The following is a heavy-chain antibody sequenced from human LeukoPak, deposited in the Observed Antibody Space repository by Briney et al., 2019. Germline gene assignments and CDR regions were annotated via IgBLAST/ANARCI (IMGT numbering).Heavy chain of an antibody. CDR1: GGSVSSGSYY. CDR3: ASRVDSMVPIDY. Sequence: SETLSLTCTVSGGSVSSGSYYWSWIRQPPGKGLEWIGSIYYSGSTYYNPSLKSRVTISVDTSKNQFSLKLSSVTAADTAVYYCASRVDSMVPIDYWGQGTLVTVSS. CDR2: IYYSGST. V-gene: IGHV4-39*01. D-gene: IGHD3-10*01. J-gene: IGHJ4*02.